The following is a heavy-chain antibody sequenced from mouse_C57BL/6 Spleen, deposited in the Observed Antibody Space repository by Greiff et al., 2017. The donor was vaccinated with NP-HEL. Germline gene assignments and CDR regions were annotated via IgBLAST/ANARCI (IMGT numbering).Heavy chain of an antibody. J-gene: IGHJ1*03. D-gene: IGHD2-4*01. CDR1: GYTFTSYW. CDR3: ARTPIYYDYGGYFDV. Sequence: VQLQQPGAELVKPGASVKLSCKASGYTFTSYWMHWVKQRPGQGLEWIGMIHPNSGSTNYNEKVKSKATLTVDKSSSTAYMQLSSLTSEDSAVYDCARTPIYYDYGGYFDVWGTGTTVTVSS. CDR2: IHPNSGST. V-gene: IGHV1-64*01.